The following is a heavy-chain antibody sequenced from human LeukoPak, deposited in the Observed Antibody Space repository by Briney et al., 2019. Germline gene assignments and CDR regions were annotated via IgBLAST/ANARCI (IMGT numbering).Heavy chain of an antibody. V-gene: IGHV4-59*01. Sequence: SETLSLPCTVSGGSISTYYWSWVRQPPGKGLEWIGYIYYSGSAKYNPSLKSRVTISVDTSKNQFSLKLSSVTAADTAVYYCARSYGSGYYFYPRGQGTLVTVSS. CDR3: ARSYGSGYYFYP. CDR2: IYYSGSA. J-gene: IGHJ4*02. D-gene: IGHD3-10*01. CDR1: GGSISTYY.